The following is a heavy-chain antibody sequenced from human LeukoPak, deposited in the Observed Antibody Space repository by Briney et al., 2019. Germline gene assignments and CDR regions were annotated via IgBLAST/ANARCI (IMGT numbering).Heavy chain of an antibody. CDR2: ISWNSGNI. CDR3: ARDRDFDY. Sequence: PGGSLRLSCVTSGFTFDNYVMHWVRQTPGKGLEWVSSISWNSGNIDYADSVKGRFTISRDNAKNSLYLQINSLRAEDTALYYCARDRDFDYWGQGTLVTVSS. V-gene: IGHV3-9*01. CDR1: GFTFDNYV. J-gene: IGHJ4*02.